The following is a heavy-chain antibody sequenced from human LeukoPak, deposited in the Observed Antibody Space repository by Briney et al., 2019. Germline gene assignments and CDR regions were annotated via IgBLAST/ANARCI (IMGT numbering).Heavy chain of an antibody. CDR1: GFTFSSYA. D-gene: IGHD4-17*01. CDR2: ISYDGSNK. J-gene: IGHJ4*02. Sequence: GRSLRLSCAASGFTFSSYAMHWVRQAPGKGLAWVAVISYDGSNKYYADSVKGRFTISRDNSKNTLYLQMNSLRAEDTAVYYCARDYGDYHYFDYWGQGTLVTVSS. V-gene: IGHV3-30*01. CDR3: ARDYGDYHYFDY.